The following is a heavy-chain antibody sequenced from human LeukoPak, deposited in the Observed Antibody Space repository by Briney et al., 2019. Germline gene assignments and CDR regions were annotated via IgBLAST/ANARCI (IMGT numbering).Heavy chain of an antibody. Sequence: GGSLRLSCAASGVTFSNAWMSWVRQAPGKGLEWVGRIKSKTDGGTTDYAAPVKGRFTISRDDSKNTLYLQMNSLKTEDTAVYYCTTERDGYNLGLNWGQGTLVTVSS. CDR2: IKSKTDGGTT. D-gene: IGHD5-24*01. CDR3: TTERDGYNLGLN. J-gene: IGHJ4*02. V-gene: IGHV3-15*01. CDR1: GVTFSNAW.